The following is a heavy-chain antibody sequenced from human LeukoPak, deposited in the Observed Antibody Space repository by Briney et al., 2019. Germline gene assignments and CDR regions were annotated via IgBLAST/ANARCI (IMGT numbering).Heavy chain of an antibody. J-gene: IGHJ4*02. D-gene: IGHD5-12*01. CDR2: TYYKSKWYN. Sequence: SQTLSLTCAISGDSVSTNSAAWNWIRQSPSRGLEWLGRTYYKSKWYNNYAVSVKSRITINPDTSKNQFSLHLSSVTPEDAAVYYCARGDIALDYWGQGAPVTVSS. V-gene: IGHV6-1*01. CDR1: GDSVSTNSAA. CDR3: ARGDIALDY.